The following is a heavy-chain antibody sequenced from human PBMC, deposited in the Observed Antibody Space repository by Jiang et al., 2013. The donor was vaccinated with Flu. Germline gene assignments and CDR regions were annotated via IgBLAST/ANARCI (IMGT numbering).Heavy chain of an antibody. CDR2: INHSGST. Sequence: LKPSETLSLTCAVYGGSFSGYYWSWIRQPPGKGLEWIGEINHSGSTNYNPSLKSRVTISVDTSKNQFSLKLSSVTAADTAVYYCARGSYYYDSSGYYTVFYYYYGMDVWGQGTTVTVSS. V-gene: IGHV4-34*01. J-gene: IGHJ6*02. CDR3: ARGSYYYDSSGYYTVFYYYYGMDV. CDR1: GGSFSGYY. D-gene: IGHD3-22*01.